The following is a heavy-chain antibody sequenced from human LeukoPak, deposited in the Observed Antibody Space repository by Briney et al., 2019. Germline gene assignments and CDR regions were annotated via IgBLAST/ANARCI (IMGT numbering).Heavy chain of an antibody. CDR2: IKQDGSEI. CDR3: ARVGVVVQYYFKQHYMDV. D-gene: IGHD3-22*01. V-gene: IGHV3-7*04. CDR1: GFTFSSYW. J-gene: IGHJ6*03. Sequence: PGGSLRLSCAASGFTFSSYWMSWVRQAPGKGLEWVANIKQDGSEIYYVDYVKGRFTISRDNAKNSLYLQMNSLRAEDTAVCYCARVGVVVQYYFKQHYMDVWGKGTTVTVSS.